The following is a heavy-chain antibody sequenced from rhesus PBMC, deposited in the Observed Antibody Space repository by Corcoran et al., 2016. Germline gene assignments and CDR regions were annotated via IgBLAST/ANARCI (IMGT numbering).Heavy chain of an antibody. V-gene: IGHV4S14*01. CDR3: ARVGSSWSEWDTVGTEWYFDL. CDR2: IYGSGGSN. Sequence: QVQLQESGPGLVKPSETLSLTCAVSGYSISSGYYWGWLRPPPGKGLERIGRIYGSGGSNSLNPSLESRVTLSVDTSKNQFSLKLSSVTAADTAVYYCARVGSSWSEWDTVGTEWYFDLWGPGTPITISS. J-gene: IGHJ2*01. D-gene: IGHD5-42*01. CDR1: GYSISSGYY.